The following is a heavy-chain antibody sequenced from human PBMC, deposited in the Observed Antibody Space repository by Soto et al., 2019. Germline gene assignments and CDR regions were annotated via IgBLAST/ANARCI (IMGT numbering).Heavy chain of an antibody. J-gene: IGHJ5*02. D-gene: IGHD2-2*01. CDR3: ARQSLGYCSSTSCYGWFDP. Sequence: QVQLQESGPGLVKPSQTLSLTCTVSGGSISSGDYYWSWIRQPPGKGLEWIGYIYYSGSTYYNPSLKSRVTISVDPSKNQFSLKLSSVTAADTAVYYCARQSLGYCSSTSCYGWFDPWGQGTLVTVSS. CDR1: GGSISSGDYY. CDR2: IYYSGST. V-gene: IGHV4-30-4*01.